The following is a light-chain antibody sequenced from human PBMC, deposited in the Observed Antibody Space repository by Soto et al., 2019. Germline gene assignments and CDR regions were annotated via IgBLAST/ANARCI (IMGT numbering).Light chain of an antibody. CDR2: DAS. CDR1: QDISNY. Sequence: DIQLTQSPSSLSASVGDRVTITCQASQDISNYLNWYEQKPGKAPNLLIFDASKLKTGVPSRFSVPGSGTVFTFTISSLQPEDVATYFCQQYNNFSPLTFGGGTNVEIK. J-gene: IGKJ4*01. CDR3: QQYNNFSPLT. V-gene: IGKV1-33*01.